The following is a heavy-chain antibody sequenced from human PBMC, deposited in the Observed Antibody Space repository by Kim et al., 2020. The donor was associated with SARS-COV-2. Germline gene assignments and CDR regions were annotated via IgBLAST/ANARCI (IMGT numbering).Heavy chain of an antibody. CDR2: IIPIFGTA. CDR3: AREGGITMVRGVKTNWFDP. CDR1: GGTFSSYA. J-gene: IGHJ5*02. V-gene: IGHV1-69*13. Sequence: SVKVSCKASGGTFSSYAISWVRQAPGQGLEWMGGIIPIFGTANYAQKFQGRVTITADESTSTAYMELSSLRSEDTAVYYCAREGGITMVRGVKTNWFDPWGQGTLVTVSS. D-gene: IGHD3-10*01.